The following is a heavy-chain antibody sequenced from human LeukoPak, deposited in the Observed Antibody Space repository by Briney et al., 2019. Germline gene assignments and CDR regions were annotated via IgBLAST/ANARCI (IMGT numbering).Heavy chain of an antibody. J-gene: IGHJ3*02. CDR2: ISSSGSTI. D-gene: IGHD1-26*01. CDR1: GFTFSDYY. Sequence: PGGSLRLSCAASGFTFSDYYMSWIRQAPGKGLEWVSYISSSGSTIYYADSVKGRFTISRDNAKNSLYLQMNSLRAEDTAVYYCARDILVGATFAFDIWGQGTMVTVSS. CDR3: ARDILVGATFAFDI. V-gene: IGHV3-11*04.